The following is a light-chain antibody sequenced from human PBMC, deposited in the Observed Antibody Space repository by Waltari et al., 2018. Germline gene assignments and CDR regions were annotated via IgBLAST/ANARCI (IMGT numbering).Light chain of an antibody. CDR1: QSVSSSY. CDR2: GAS. J-gene: IGKJ1*01. V-gene: IGKV3-20*01. CDR3: QQYGSSPWT. Sequence: EIVLTQSPGTLSLSPGERATLSCRASQSVSSSYLAWYQPKPGQAPRLLIYGASSRATGIPDRFSGSGSETDFTLTISRLEPEDFAVDYCQQYGSSPWTFGQGTKVEIK.